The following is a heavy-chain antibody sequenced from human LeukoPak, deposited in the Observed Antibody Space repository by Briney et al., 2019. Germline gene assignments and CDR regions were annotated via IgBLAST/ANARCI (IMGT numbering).Heavy chain of an antibody. CDR2: IKYDEMTT. J-gene: IGHJ4*02. V-gene: IGHV3-74*01. CDR1: GFTFTTFW. D-gene: IGHD3-10*02. Sequence: GGSLRLSRAASGFTFTTFWMHWVRQAPGKGLEWVSRIKYDEMTTNYADSVEGRFTISRDNAKNTVYLEINSLRAEDTAVYYCARGGLFAYYFDYWGQGTLVTVSS. CDR3: ARGGLFAYYFDY.